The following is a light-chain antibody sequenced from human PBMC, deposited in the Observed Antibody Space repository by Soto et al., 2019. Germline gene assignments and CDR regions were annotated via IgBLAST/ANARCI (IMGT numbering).Light chain of an antibody. J-gene: IGLJ2*01. CDR3: CSYARSFTSVV. CDR1: STYFGTYNY. Sequence: QSALTQPRSVSGSPGQSVTISCTATSTYFGTYNYVSWYQQHPGKAPKLILYDVSKWASGVPGRFSGSQSGDTASLIISGLQAEDEGDYYCCSYARSFTSVVFGGGTKLTVL. V-gene: IGLV2-11*01. CDR2: DVS.